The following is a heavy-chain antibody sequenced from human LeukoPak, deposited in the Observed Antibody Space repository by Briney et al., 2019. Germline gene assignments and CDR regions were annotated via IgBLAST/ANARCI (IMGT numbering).Heavy chain of an antibody. CDR1: GGTFSSYA. D-gene: IGHD5-18*01. V-gene: IGHV1-69*13. Sequence: SVKVSCKASGGTFSSYAISWVRQAPGQGLEWMGGIIPIFGTANYAQKFQGRVTITADESTSTAYMELSSLRSEDTAVYYCARDLDTDMVIGQFDYWGQGTLVTVSS. J-gene: IGHJ4*02. CDR3: ARDLDTDMVIGQFDY. CDR2: IIPIFGTA.